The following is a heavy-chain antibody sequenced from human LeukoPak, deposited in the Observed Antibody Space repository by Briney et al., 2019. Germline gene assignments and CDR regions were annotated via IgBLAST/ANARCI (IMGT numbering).Heavy chain of an antibody. V-gene: IGHV3-30*18. CDR2: ISYDGSNT. CDR1: GFSFVSHA. J-gene: IGHJ4*02. Sequence: GRSLRLSCAASGFSFVSHAMHWVRQAPGKGLEWVALISYDGSNTYYADSVKGRFSISRESSKNTLYLQTNSLRAEDTAIYYCAKNRGYGSGSYRHFDHWGQGTLVTVSS. D-gene: IGHD3-10*01. CDR3: AKNRGYGSGSYRHFDH.